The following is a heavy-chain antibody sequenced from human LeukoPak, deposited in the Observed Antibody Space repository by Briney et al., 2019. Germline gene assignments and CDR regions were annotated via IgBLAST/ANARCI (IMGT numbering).Heavy chain of an antibody. V-gene: IGHV4-34*01. CDR2: ISHRGRT. CDR3: ARYIVVVVAATRATWFDP. D-gene: IGHD2-15*01. Sequence: SETLSLTCAVYGGSLSDYYWSWIRQSPGKGLEWIGEISHRGRTYYSLSLKSRVTISVDTSKNQFSLKLSSVTAADTAVYYCARYIVVVVAATRATWFDPWGQGTLVTVSS. CDR1: GGSLSDYY. J-gene: IGHJ5*02.